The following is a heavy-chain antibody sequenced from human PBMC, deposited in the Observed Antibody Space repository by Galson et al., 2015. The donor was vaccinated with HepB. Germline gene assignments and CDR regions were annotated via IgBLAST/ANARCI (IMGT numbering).Heavy chain of an antibody. V-gene: IGHV3-11*01. CDR1: GFTFSDYY. CDR2: ISSSGSTI. Sequence: SLRLSCAASGFTFSDYYMSWIRQAPGKGLEWVSYISSSGSTIYYADSVKGRFTISRDNAKNSLYLQMNSLRAEDTAVYYCARRRGYNYWYFDLWGRGTLVTASS. D-gene: IGHD5-24*01. CDR3: ARRRGYNYWYFDL. J-gene: IGHJ2*01.